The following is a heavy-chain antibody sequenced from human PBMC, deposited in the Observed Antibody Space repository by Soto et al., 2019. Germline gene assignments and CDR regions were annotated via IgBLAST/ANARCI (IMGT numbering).Heavy chain of an antibody. CDR2: IYYSGST. CDR3: ARTWVRWYYMDV. D-gene: IGHD4-17*01. V-gene: IGHV4-59*08. CDR1: GGSISSYY. Sequence: PSETLSLTCTVSGGSISSYYWSWIRQPPGKGLEWIGYIYYSGSTNYNPSLKSRVTISVDTSKNQFSLKLSSVTAAGTAVYYCARTWVRWYYMDVWGKGTTVTVSS. J-gene: IGHJ6*03.